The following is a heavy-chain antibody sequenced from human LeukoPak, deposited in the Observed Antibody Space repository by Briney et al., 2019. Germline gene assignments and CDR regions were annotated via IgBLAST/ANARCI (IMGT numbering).Heavy chain of an antibody. CDR3: ARDRGIVGTTGYYYMDV. CDR1: GFSFSDYY. D-gene: IGHD1-26*01. CDR2: IGSTI. J-gene: IGHJ6*03. V-gene: IGHV3-11*04. Sequence: GSLRLSCVASGFSFSDYYMSWIRQAPGKGLEWVSYIGSTIYYADSVKGRFAISRDNAKNSLYLQMNSLRAEDTAVYYCARDRGIVGTTGYYYMDVWGKGTTVTVSS.